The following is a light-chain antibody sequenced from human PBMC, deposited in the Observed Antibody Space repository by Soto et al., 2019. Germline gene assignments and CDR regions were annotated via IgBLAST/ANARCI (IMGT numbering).Light chain of an antibody. CDR1: QSVRNY. CDR2: DAS. J-gene: IGKJ1*01. V-gene: IGKV3-11*01. Sequence: EIVLTQSPATLSLSPGERATLSCRASQSVRNYLSWYQQKPGQAPRLLIYDASTRATGIPGRFSGSGSGTDFTLPISSREPEDFAVYYCQQRNTWPWTFGQGTRVEIK. CDR3: QQRNTWPWT.